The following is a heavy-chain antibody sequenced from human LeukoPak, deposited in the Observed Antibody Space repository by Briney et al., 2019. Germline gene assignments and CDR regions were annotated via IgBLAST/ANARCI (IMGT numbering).Heavy chain of an antibody. CDR2: IKQDGSEK. CDR3: AKGAHFDY. Sequence: GGSLRLSCAASGVMFPSYWMTWVRQAPGKGLEWVANIKQDGSEKYYVDSVKGRFTISRDNAKNSVYLQMNSLRAEDTATYYCAKGAHFDYWGQGILVTVSA. CDR1: GVMFPSYW. J-gene: IGHJ4*02. V-gene: IGHV3-7*05.